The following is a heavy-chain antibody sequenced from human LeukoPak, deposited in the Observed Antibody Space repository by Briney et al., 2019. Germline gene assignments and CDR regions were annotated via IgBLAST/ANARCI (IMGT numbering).Heavy chain of an antibody. Sequence: GGSLRLSCAASGFTFSNYWMSWVRQAPGKGLEWVANIKQDGSDKNYVDSVKGRFTISRDNAKTSLYLQMNSLRAEDTAVYYCARHLSGVTGYTYGRGIDYWGQGTLVTVSS. CDR1: GFTFSNYW. V-gene: IGHV3-7*01. J-gene: IGHJ4*02. D-gene: IGHD5-18*01. CDR2: IKQDGSDK. CDR3: ARHLSGVTGYTYGRGIDY.